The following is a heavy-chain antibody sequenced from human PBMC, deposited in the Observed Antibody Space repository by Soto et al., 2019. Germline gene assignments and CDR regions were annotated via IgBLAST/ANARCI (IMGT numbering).Heavy chain of an antibody. CDR2: ISGSGGST. Sequence: PGGSLRLSCASSGFTFSSYAMSLVRQAPGKGLEWVSAISGSGGSTYYADSVKGRFTISRDNSKNTLYLQMNSLRAEDTAVYYCAKDRGATAVFDYWGQGTLVTVSS. V-gene: IGHV3-23*01. J-gene: IGHJ4*02. CDR1: GFTFSSYA. CDR3: AKDRGATAVFDY. D-gene: IGHD1-26*01.